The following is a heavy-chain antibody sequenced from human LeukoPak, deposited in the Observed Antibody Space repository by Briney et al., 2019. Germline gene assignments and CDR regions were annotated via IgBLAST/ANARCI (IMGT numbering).Heavy chain of an antibody. CDR2: INHSGST. CDR3: ARGSRQRTAAGLD. D-gene: IGHD6-13*01. J-gene: IGHJ4*02. CDR1: GFTFSSYA. Sequence: PGGSLRLSCAASGFTFSSYAMSWIRQPPGKGLEWIGEINHSGSTNYNPSLKSRVTISVDTSKNQFSLKLSSVTAADTAVYYCARGSRQRTAAGLDWGQGTLVTVSS. V-gene: IGHV4-34*01.